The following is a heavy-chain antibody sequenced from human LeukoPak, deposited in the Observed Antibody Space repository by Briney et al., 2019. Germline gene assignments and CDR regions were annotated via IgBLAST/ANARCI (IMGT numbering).Heavy chain of an antibody. J-gene: IGHJ4*02. Sequence: ASVKVSCKASGFTFTSYYMHWVRQAPGQGLEWMGIINPSGVSTTYAQKFQGRVTMTTDTSASTVYMELSSLRSEDTAVYYCAREFSSSWGPIDYWGQGTLVTVSS. CDR2: INPSGVST. D-gene: IGHD6-6*01. CDR3: AREFSSSWGPIDY. V-gene: IGHV1-46*03. CDR1: GFTFTSYY.